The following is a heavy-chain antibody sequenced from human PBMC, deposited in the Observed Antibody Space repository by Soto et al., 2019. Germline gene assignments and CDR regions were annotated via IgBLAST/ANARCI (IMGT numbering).Heavy chain of an antibody. CDR2: IYPGDSDT. Sequence: GESLKISCKGSGYSFTSYWIGWVRQMPGKGLEWMGIIYPGDSDTRYSPSFQGQVTISADKSISTAYLQWSSLKASDTAMYYCARGGRDCTNGVCYSHYYYYGMDVRGQGTTVTVSS. D-gene: IGHD2-8*01. CDR1: GYSFTSYW. V-gene: IGHV5-51*01. J-gene: IGHJ6*02. CDR3: ARGGRDCTNGVCYSHYYYYGMDV.